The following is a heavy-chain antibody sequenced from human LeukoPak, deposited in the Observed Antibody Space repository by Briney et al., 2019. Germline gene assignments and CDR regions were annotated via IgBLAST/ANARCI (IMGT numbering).Heavy chain of an antibody. CDR2: ISSSGSTI. D-gene: IGHD3-10*02. Sequence: PGGSLRLSSAASGFTFSSYEMNWVRQAPGTGLERVSYISSSGSTIYYADSVKGRFTISRDNAKNSLYLQMNSLRAEDTAVYYCAELGITMIGGVWGKGTTVTISS. J-gene: IGHJ6*04. CDR3: AELGITMIGGV. CDR1: GFTFSSYE. V-gene: IGHV3-48*03.